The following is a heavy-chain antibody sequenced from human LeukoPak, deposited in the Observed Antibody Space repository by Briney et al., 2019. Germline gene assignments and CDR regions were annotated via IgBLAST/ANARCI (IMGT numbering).Heavy chain of an antibody. J-gene: IGHJ4*02. V-gene: IGHV4-34*01. CDR1: GGSFSGYY. D-gene: IGHD1-7*01. Sequence: SETLSLTCAVYGGSFSGYYWSWIRQPPGQGLEWIWEINHSGSTNYNPSLKSRVTISVDTSKNQFSLKLSSVTAADTAVYYCARPRFGTGITETTFYYFDYWGQGTLVTVSS. CDR3: ARPRFGTGITETTFYYFDY. CDR2: INHSGST.